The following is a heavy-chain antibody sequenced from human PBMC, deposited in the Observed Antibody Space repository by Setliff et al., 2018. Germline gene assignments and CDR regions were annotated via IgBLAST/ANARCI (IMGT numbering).Heavy chain of an antibody. Sequence: ASVKVSCKASGYAFGSSGISWVRQAPGQGLEWMGWISAYNGYIVYAQKFQGRVTMTTDASTTTAYMEVRSLRSDDTAVYYCARDRKEIVVKPPAASLDYWGQGTQVTVSS. J-gene: IGHJ4*02. D-gene: IGHD2-2*01. CDR1: GYAFGSSG. V-gene: IGHV1-18*01. CDR3: ARDRKEIVVKPPAASLDY. CDR2: ISAYNGYI.